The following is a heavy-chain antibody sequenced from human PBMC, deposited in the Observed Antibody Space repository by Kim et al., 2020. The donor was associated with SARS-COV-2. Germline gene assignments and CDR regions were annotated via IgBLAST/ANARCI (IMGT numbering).Heavy chain of an antibody. Sequence: SETLSLTCTVSGGSISSSSYYWGWIRQPPGKGLEWIGSIYYSGSTYYNLFLKSRVTISVDTSKNQFSLKLSSVTVADTAVYYCARQAREFPVWSNWFDP. D-gene: IGHD3-16*01. J-gene: IGHJ5*02. CDR2: IYYSGST. CDR1: GGSISSSSYY. CDR3: ARQAREFPVWSNWFDP. V-gene: IGHV4-39*01.